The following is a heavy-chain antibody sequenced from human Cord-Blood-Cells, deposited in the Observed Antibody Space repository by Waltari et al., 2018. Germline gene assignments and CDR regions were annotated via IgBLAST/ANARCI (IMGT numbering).Heavy chain of an antibody. CDR3: ARGGLERQGDAFDI. V-gene: IGHV1-69*01. CDR2: IIPIFGTA. Sequence: QVQLLQSGAEVKKPGSSLKVSCKASGGSFSTYAITWVRQAPGQGLEWMGGIIPIFGTANYAQKFQGRVTITADESTSTAYMELSSLRSEDTAVYYCARGGLERQGDAFDIWGQGTMVTVSS. J-gene: IGHJ3*02. CDR1: GGSFSTYA. D-gene: IGHD1-1*01.